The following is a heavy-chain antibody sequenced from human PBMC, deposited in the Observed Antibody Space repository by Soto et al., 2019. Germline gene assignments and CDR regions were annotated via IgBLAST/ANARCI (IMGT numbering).Heavy chain of an antibody. Sequence: GGSLRLAGMASGFTCSTYGFSTYAMTWVRQPPGKGLEWVSVITGSGSHSYYADSVKGRFTISRDNSRNTLFLQMDSLRADDTAVYFCAKGTSSEFLLSFDDWGHGTLVTVSS. V-gene: IGHV3-23*01. CDR1: GFTCSTYGFSTYA. J-gene: IGHJ4*01. CDR2: ITGSGSHS. D-gene: IGHD3-10*01. CDR3: AKGTSSEFLLSFDD.